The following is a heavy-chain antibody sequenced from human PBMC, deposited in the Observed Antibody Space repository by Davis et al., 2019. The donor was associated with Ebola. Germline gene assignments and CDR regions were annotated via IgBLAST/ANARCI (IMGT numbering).Heavy chain of an antibody. CDR2: VSGSGGTT. Sequence: GESLKISCAASGFTFTSYAMSWVRQAPGKGLEWVSSVSGSGGTTYYADSVKGRFTISRDTSKNTLYLQMNSLRAEDTAEYYCAKERFWRGPGGIFDIWGQGTMVTVSS. CDR3: AKERFWRGPGGIFDI. J-gene: IGHJ3*02. V-gene: IGHV3-23*01. CDR1: GFTFTSYA. D-gene: IGHD3-3*01.